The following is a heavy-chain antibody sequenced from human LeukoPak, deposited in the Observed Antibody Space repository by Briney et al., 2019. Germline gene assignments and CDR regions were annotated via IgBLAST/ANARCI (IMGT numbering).Heavy chain of an antibody. CDR3: ASGVRSSGWFDP. CDR1: GFTFSSYS. Sequence: PGGPLRLSCAASGFTFSSYSMNWVRQAPGKGLEWVSSISSSSSYIYYADSVKGRFTISRDNAKNSLYLQMNSLRAEDTAVYYCASGVRSSGWFDPWGQGTLVTVSS. D-gene: IGHD3-10*01. V-gene: IGHV3-21*01. J-gene: IGHJ5*02. CDR2: ISSSSSYI.